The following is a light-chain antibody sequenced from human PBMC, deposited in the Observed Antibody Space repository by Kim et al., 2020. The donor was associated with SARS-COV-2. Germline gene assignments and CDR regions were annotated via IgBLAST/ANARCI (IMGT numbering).Light chain of an antibody. Sequence: EIVLTQSPGTLSLSPGERATLSCRASQSVSSSYFAWYQQTPGQAPRLLIYGASSRATGIPDRFSGSGSGTDFTLTISRLEPEDFAVYYCQQYGSFALTFGGGTKLEIK. CDR2: GAS. CDR3: QQYGSFALT. CDR1: QSVSSSY. V-gene: IGKV3-20*01. J-gene: IGKJ4*01.